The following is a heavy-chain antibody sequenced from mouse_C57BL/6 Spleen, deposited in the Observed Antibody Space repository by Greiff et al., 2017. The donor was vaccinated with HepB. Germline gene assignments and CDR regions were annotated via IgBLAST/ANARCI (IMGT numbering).Heavy chain of an antibody. CDR1: GFTFSDYY. D-gene: IGHD4-1*01. V-gene: IGHV5-16*01. Sequence: EVMLVESEGGLVQPGSSMKLSCTASGFTFSDYYMAWVSQVPEKGLEWVANINYDGSSTYYLDSLKSRFIISRDKAQNILYMQMSSLKSEDTATYYGARGNWDFDYWGQGTTLTVSS. CDR2: INYDGSST. CDR3: ARGNWDFDY. J-gene: IGHJ2*01.